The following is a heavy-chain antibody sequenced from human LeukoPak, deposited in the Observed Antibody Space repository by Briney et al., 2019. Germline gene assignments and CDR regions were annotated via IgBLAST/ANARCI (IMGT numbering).Heavy chain of an antibody. Sequence: SETLSLTCTVSGGSINGYYWNWIRQPPGKALEWLGFIYSSGTTNYNPSLKSRVTISLDTSNKQFSLRLTSVTAADTAVYFCARVASRSISSRCFDHWGQGTLVTVSS. CDR3: ARVASRSISSRCFDH. J-gene: IGHJ4*02. CDR2: IYSSGTT. CDR1: GGSINGYY. D-gene: IGHD6-6*01. V-gene: IGHV4-4*08.